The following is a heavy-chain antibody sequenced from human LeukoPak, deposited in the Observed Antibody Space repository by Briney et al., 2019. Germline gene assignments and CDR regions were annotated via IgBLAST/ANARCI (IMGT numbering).Heavy chain of an antibody. V-gene: IGHV1-3*01. CDR2: INAGNGNT. Sequence: GASVKVSCKASGDTFTSYAMHWVRQAPGQRLEWMGWINAGNGNTKYSQKFQGRVTITRDTSASTAYMELSSLRSEDTAVYYCARVSRATVTIDYWGQGTLVTVSS. CDR1: GDTFTSYA. D-gene: IGHD4-11*01. CDR3: ARVSRATVTIDY. J-gene: IGHJ4*02.